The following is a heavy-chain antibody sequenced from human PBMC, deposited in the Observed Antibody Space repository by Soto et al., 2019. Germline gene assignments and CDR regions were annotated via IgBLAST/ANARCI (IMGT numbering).Heavy chain of an antibody. CDR1: GYTFSTYY. CDR3: ATGPWFGFDY. V-gene: IGHV1-46*01. Sequence: ASVKVSCKASGYTFSTYYMHWVRQAPGQGYEWMGIINPSGGSTTYAQKFQGRVTMTRDTSTTTVYMELSSLKSEDTAVYYCATGPWFGFDYWGQGTLVTVSS. J-gene: IGHJ4*02. D-gene: IGHD3-16*01. CDR2: INPSGGST.